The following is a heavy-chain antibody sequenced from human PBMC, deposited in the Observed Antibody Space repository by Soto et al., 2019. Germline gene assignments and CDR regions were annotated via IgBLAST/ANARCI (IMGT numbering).Heavy chain of an antibody. Sequence: PSETLSLTCTVSGGSVSSGSYYWSWIRQPPGKGLEWIGYIYYSGSTNYNPFLKSRVTISVDTSKNQFSLKLSSVTAADTAVYYCARVLRVVWAFDPSGQGTLVTVSS. CDR3: ARVLRVVWAFDP. CDR1: GGSVSSGSYY. V-gene: IGHV4-61*01. D-gene: IGHD3-3*01. J-gene: IGHJ5*02. CDR2: IYYSGST.